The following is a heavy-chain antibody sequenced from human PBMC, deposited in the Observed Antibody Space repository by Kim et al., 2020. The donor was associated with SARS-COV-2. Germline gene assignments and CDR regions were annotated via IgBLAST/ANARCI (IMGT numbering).Heavy chain of an antibody. V-gene: IGHV7-4-1*02. CDR2: INTNTGNP. CDR1: GYTFTSYA. CDR3: ARGERSSGYYGDDAFDI. D-gene: IGHD3-22*01. Sequence: ASVKVSCKASGYTFTSYAMNWVRQAPGQGLEWMGWINTNTGNPTYAQGFTGRFVFSLDTSVSTAYLQISSLKAEDTAVYYCARGERSSGYYGDDAFDIWGQGTMVTVSS. J-gene: IGHJ3*02.